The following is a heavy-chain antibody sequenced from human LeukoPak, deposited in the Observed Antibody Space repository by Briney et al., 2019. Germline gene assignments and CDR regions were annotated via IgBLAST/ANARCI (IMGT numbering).Heavy chain of an antibody. Sequence: GGSLRLSCAASGFTFSSYSMNWVRQAPEKGLEWVSSISSSSSYIYYADSVKGRFTISRDNSKNTLYLQMNSLRAEDTAVYYCAREGDGYTPAFDIWGQGTMVNVSS. J-gene: IGHJ3*02. CDR1: GFTFSSYS. D-gene: IGHD5-24*01. CDR3: AREGDGYTPAFDI. V-gene: IGHV3-21*04. CDR2: ISSSSSYI.